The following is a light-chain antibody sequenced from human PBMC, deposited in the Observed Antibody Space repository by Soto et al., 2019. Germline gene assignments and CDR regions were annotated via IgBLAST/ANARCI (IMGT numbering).Light chain of an antibody. V-gene: IGKV1-5*03. CDR3: QHYNTYSGT. CDR2: RAS. CDR1: QDISIW. Sequence: DIQMTQSPSTLSASVGDRVTITCWASQDISIWLAWFQQKPGKAPKLLIYRASSLESGVPSRFSGSGSGTEFILTISSLQPDDFATYYCQHYNTYSGTFGPGTKVDIK. J-gene: IGKJ3*01.